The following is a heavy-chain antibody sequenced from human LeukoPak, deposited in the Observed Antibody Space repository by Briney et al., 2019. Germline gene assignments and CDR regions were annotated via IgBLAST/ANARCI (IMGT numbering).Heavy chain of an antibody. CDR2: ISAYNGNT. Sequence: GASVKVSCKASGYTFTRYGISWVRQAPGQGLEWMGWISAYNGNTNYVQKLQGRVTMTTDTSTSTAYMELRSLRSDDTAVYYGAIDSAAAGSFDYWGQGTLVSASA. D-gene: IGHD6-13*01. V-gene: IGHV1-18*01. J-gene: IGHJ4*02. CDR1: GYTFTRYG. CDR3: AIDSAAAGSFDY.